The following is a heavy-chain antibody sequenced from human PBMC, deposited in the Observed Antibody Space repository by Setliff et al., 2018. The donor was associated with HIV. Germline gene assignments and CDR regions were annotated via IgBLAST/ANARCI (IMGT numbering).Heavy chain of an antibody. D-gene: IGHD2-8*01. CDR3: AKDKAQIVLMLYRGHDAFDA. Sequence: GGSLRLSCVASGFTFSSYAMDWVRQVPGKAPEWVSYINSGGTDIHYPDSVKGRFSISRDNTKNSLYLQMNGLRVEDTAVYYCAKDKAQIVLMLYRGHDAFDAWGQGTMVTVSS. CDR2: INSGGTDI. CDR1: GFTFSSYA. V-gene: IGHV3-21*01. J-gene: IGHJ3*01.